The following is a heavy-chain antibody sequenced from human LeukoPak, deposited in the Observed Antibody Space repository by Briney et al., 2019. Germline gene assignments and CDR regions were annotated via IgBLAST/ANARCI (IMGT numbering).Heavy chain of an antibody. J-gene: IGHJ6*04. D-gene: IGHD3-10*02. V-gene: IGHV3-21*01. CDR1: EFTFSSYT. CDR3: AELGITMIGGV. Sequence: GGSLRLSCVASEFTFSSYTMNWVRQTPGKGLEWVSSISGSGNYKYYADSLKGRFTISRDNAKNSLYLQMNSLRAEDTAVYYCAELGITMIGGVWGKGTTVTISS. CDR2: ISGSGNYK.